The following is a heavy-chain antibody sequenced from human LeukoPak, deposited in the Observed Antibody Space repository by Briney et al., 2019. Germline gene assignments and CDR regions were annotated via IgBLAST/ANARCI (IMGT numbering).Heavy chain of an antibody. Sequence: SQTLSLTCAISGDSVSSNSAAWNWIRQSPSRGLEWLGSTYYRSKWCNDYAVSVKSRITINPDTSKNQFSLQLNSVTPEATAVYFCARDLPVCVIAADVDGFAIWGEGTMVTVSS. CDR1: GDSVSSNSAA. CDR2: TYYRSKWCN. CDR3: ARDLPVCVIAADVDGFAI. J-gene: IGHJ3*02. V-gene: IGHV6-1*01. D-gene: IGHD6-13*01.